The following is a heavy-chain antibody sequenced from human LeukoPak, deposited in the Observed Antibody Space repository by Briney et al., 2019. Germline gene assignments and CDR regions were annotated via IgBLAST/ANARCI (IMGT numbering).Heavy chain of an antibody. D-gene: IGHD3-10*01. Sequence: PGRSLRLSCAASGFTFSSYGMHWVRQAPGKGQEWEAIIWYDGSNKYYADSVKGRFTISRDNSKNTLYLQMNSLRAEDTAVYYCARDGLGTYYYGSGSYTGWFDPWGQGTLVTVSS. CDR2: IWYDGSNK. CDR1: GFTFSSYG. J-gene: IGHJ5*02. V-gene: IGHV3-33*01. CDR3: ARDGLGTYYYGSGSYTGWFDP.